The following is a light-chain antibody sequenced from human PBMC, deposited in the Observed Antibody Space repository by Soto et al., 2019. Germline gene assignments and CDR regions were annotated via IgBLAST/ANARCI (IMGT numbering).Light chain of an antibody. Sequence: IQMTQSPSSLSASVGDRVTITCRASPGISNYLGWYQQKPGKAPKLLIYGATTLQSGVPSRFSGSGSGTDFTLTISSLQPEDFATYYCLQDYNYPRTFGQGTKVDIK. CDR3: LQDYNYPRT. V-gene: IGKV1-6*01. CDR2: GAT. J-gene: IGKJ1*01. CDR1: PGISNY.